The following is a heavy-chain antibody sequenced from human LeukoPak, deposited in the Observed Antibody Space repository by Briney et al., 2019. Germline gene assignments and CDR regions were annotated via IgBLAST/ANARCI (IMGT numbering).Heavy chain of an antibody. CDR2: IYHSGST. Sequence: SETLSLTCTVSGGSISSYYWSWIRQPAGKGLEWIGSIYHSGSTYYNPSLKSRVTISVDTSKNQFSLKLSSVTAADTAVYYCARDGYNSRHYDYWGQGTLVTVSS. J-gene: IGHJ4*02. D-gene: IGHD5-24*01. V-gene: IGHV4-4*07. CDR1: GGSISSYY. CDR3: ARDGYNSRHYDY.